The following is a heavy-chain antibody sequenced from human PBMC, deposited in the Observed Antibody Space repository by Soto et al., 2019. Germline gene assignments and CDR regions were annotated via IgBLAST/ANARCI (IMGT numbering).Heavy chain of an antibody. CDR3: AHAYGGRSLY. CDR1: GFSLTTDRVG. D-gene: IGHD1-26*01. Sequence: QITLKESGPTLVKPTQTLTLTCTFSGFSLTTDRVGVGWIRQPPGGAMEWLAVIYWDDSKTYRPSLESRLTITKDTSKNQVALTITNMDSLDTATYFCAHAYGGRSLYWGQGTLVTVSS. V-gene: IGHV2-5*02. CDR2: IYWDDSK. J-gene: IGHJ4*02.